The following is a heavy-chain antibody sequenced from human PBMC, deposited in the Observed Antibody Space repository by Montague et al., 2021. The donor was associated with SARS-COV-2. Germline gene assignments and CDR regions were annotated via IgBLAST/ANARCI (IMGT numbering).Heavy chain of an antibody. CDR3: AREKPEYYDGPGVFDI. Sequence: SLRLSLSASGFSASSSYMNWVRQAPGKGLEWVSVIYSGENKYYADSVKGRFTISRDSSTNTLFLQMYSLRAEDTAVYYCAREKPEYYDGPGVFDIWGQGTMVTVSS. CDR2: IYSGENK. D-gene: IGHD3-22*01. CDR1: GFSASSSY. V-gene: IGHV3-53*01. J-gene: IGHJ3*02.